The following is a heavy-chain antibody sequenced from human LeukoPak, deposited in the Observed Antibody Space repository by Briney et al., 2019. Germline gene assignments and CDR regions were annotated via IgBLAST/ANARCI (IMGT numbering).Heavy chain of an antibody. CDR2: ISAYNGNT. D-gene: IGHD6-13*01. V-gene: IGHV1-18*01. CDR3: ARDRAAGPNWFDP. J-gene: IGHJ5*02. CDR1: GYTFNSYG. Sequence: ASVKVSCKASGYTFNSYGISWVRQAPGQGLEWMGWISAYNGNTNYAQKFQGRVTMTTDTSTSTAYMELRSLRSDDTAVYYCARDRAAGPNWFDPWGQGTLVTVSS.